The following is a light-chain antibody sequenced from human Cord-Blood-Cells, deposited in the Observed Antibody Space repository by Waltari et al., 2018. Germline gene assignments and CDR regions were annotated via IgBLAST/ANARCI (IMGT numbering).Light chain of an antibody. CDR3: SSYTSSSTYV. CDR2: EVS. V-gene: IGLV2-14*01. J-gene: IGLJ1*01. Sequence: QSALTQPASVSGPPGQSITISCTGTSSDVAGYNYVSWYQQHPGKAPKLMIYEVSNRPSGVSNRFSGSKSGNTASLTISGLQAEDEADYYCSSYTSSSTYVFGTGTKVTVL. CDR1: SSDVAGYNY.